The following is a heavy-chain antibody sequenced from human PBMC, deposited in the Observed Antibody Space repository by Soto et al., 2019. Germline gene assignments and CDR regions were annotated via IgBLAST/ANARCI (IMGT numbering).Heavy chain of an antibody. D-gene: IGHD1-26*01. CDR2: IIPVLGTT. J-gene: IGHJ4*02. V-gene: IGHV1-69*08. CDR1: GNNFISSS. CDR3: ARESGQDSPDD. Sequence: QVQLVQSGAEVKKPGSSVKVSCTTSGNNFISSSITWVRQAPGQGLEWMGKIIPVLGTTQYTQKFQGRLTITADKATSTAYKELSILRSEDTAIYFCARESGQDSPDDWGQGTLVTVSS.